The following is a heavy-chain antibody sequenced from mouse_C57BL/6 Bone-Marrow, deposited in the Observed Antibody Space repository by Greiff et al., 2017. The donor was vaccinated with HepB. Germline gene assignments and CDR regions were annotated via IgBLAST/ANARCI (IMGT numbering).Heavy chain of an antibody. CDR2: ISSGDSYT. CDR1: GFTFSSYG. CDR3: ATGTVFAY. V-gene: IGHV5-6*01. Sequence: EVQVVESGGDLVKPGGSLKLSCAASGFTFSSYGMSWVRQTPDKRLEWVATISSGDSYTYYPDSVKGRFTISRDNAKNTLYLQMSSLKSEDTAMYYCATGTVFAYWGQGTLVTVSA. J-gene: IGHJ3*01. D-gene: IGHD4-1*01.